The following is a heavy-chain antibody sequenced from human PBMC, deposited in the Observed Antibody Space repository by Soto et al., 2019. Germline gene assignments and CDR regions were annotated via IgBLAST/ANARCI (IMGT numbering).Heavy chain of an antibody. V-gene: IGHV3-74*01. CDR2: INSDGTST. J-gene: IGHJ6*02. Sequence: EVQVVESGGGLVQPGGSLRLSCAASGFTFSNYWIHWVRQAPGKGLVWVSRINSDGTSTSYADSVKGRFTIPRDNDKNTLYLQMNSLRVEDTAVYYCARAVRSGSYPYYYYGMDVWGQGTTVTVSS. D-gene: IGHD3-10*01. CDR3: ARAVRSGSYPYYYYGMDV. CDR1: GFTFSNYW.